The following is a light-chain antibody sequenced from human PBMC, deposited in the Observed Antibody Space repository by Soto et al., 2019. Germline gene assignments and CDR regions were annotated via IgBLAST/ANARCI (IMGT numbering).Light chain of an antibody. J-gene: IGLJ2*01. CDR3: SSYTTIGPV. Sequence: QSALTQPASVSASPGQSITISCTGTSSDVGGYDYVSWYQQHPGKAPKLMIFEVSNRPSGVSYRFSGSKSGNTASLTISGLQAEDEGDYHCSSYTTIGPVFGGGTKPTVL. CDR1: SSDVGGYDY. CDR2: EVS. V-gene: IGLV2-14*01.